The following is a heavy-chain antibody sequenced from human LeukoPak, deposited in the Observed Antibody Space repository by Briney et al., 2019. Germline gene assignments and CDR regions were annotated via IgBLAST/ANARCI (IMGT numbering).Heavy chain of an antibody. CDR1: GFTFSSYA. V-gene: IGHV3-30*04. CDR3: ANAIGGPPDYYYYYMDV. CDR2: ISYDGSNK. J-gene: IGHJ6*03. D-gene: IGHD4-23*01. Sequence: GGSLRLSCAASGFTFSSYAMHWVRQAPGKGLEWVAVISYDGSNKYCADSVKGRFTISRDNSKNTLYLQMNSLRAEDTAVYYCANAIGGPPDYYYYYMDVWGKGTTVTISS.